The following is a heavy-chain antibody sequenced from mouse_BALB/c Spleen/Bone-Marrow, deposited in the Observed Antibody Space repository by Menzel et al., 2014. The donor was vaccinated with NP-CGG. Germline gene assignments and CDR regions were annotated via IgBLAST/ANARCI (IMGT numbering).Heavy chain of an antibody. Sequence: EVQRVESGGGLVQPGGSLKLSCAASGFDFSRYWMSWVRQAPGKGLEWIGEINPDSSTINYTPSLKDKSTISRDNAKNTLYLQMSKVRSEDTALYYCGRQGYYGYFAYWGQGTLVTVSA. V-gene: IGHV4-1*02. CDR2: INPDSSTI. D-gene: IGHD1-2*01. J-gene: IGHJ3*01. CDR3: GRQGYYGYFAY. CDR1: GFDFSRYW.